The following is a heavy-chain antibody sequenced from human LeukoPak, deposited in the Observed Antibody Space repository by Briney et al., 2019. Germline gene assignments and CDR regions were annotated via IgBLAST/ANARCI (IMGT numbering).Heavy chain of an antibody. J-gene: IGHJ4*02. V-gene: IGHV3-21*01. CDR2: ISSSSYI. CDR1: GFTFSSYS. CDR3: ASGVLGYCSSTSCYEGVY. D-gene: IGHD2-2*01. Sequence: GGSLRLSCAASGFTFSSYSMNWVRQAPGKGLEWVSSISSSSYIYYADSVKGRFTISRDNAKNSLHLQMNSLRAEDTAVYYCASGVLGYCSSTSCYEGVYWGQGTLVTVSS.